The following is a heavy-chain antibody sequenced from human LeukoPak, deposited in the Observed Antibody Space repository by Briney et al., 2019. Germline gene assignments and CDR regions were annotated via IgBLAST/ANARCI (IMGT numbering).Heavy chain of an antibody. J-gene: IGHJ4*02. Sequence: GRSLRLSCAASGFTFSSYGMHWVRQAPGKGLEWVAVIWYDGSNKYYADSVKGRFTISRDNSKNTLYLQMNSLRAEDTAVYYCTTDPLFPLPGPRPPGRRTYWGQGTLVTVSS. CDR3: TTDPLFPLPGPRPPGRRTY. CDR1: GFTFSSYG. CDR2: IWYDGSNK. V-gene: IGHV3-33*01. D-gene: IGHD1-1*01.